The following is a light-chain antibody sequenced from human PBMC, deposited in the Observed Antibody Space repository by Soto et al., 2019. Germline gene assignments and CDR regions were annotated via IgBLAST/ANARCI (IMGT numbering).Light chain of an antibody. CDR3: QQSFRSRT. V-gene: IGKV1-39*01. CDR1: QSISTY. J-gene: IGKJ1*01. Sequence: DIQMTQSPSSLSASVGDRVTITCRAGQSISTYLNWYQQKSGKAPKLLISAASSLQSGVPSRFSGSGFGTEFSLTISSLQPEDFATFYCQQSFRSRTFGQATKVDI. CDR2: AAS.